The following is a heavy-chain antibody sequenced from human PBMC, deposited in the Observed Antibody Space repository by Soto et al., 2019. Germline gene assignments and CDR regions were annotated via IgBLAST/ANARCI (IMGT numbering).Heavy chain of an antibody. CDR2: FDPEDGET. D-gene: IGHD3-3*01. J-gene: IGHJ5*02. Sequence: ASVKVSCKVSGYTLTELSMHWVRQAPGKGLERMGGFDPEDGETIYSQKFQGRVTMTEDTSTDTAYMELSNLRSEDTALYYCATELAIFGVIRISWFDPWGQGTLVTVSS. CDR1: GYTLTELS. V-gene: IGHV1-24*01. CDR3: ATELAIFGVIRISWFDP.